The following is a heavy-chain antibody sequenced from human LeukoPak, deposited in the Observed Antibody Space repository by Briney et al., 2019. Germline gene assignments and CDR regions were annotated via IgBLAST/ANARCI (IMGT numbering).Heavy chain of an antibody. D-gene: IGHD4-17*01. J-gene: IGHJ3*02. CDR2: IKQDGSEK. CDR3: ARIRRTTGPPLVSTPRRPPDAFDI. Sequence: PGGSLRLSCAASGFTFSSYWMSWVRQAPGKGLEWVANIKQDGSEKYYVDSVKGRFTISRDNAKNSLYLQMNSLRAEDTAVYYCARIRRTTGPPLVSTPRRPPDAFDIWGQGTMVTVSS. CDR1: GFTFSSYW. V-gene: IGHV3-7*01.